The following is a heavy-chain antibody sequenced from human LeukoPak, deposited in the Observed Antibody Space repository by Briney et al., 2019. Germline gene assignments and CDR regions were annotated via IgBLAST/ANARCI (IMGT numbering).Heavy chain of an antibody. CDR2: INAGNGNT. CDR3: ARNEVGTILCDY. Sequence: GASVKVSCKASGYTFTGYYMHWVRQAPGQGLEWMGWINAGNGNTKYSQKFQGRVTITRDTSASTAYMELSSLRSEDTAVYYCARNEVGTILCDYWGQGTLVTVSS. J-gene: IGHJ4*02. CDR1: GYTFTGYY. V-gene: IGHV1-3*01. D-gene: IGHD1-1*01.